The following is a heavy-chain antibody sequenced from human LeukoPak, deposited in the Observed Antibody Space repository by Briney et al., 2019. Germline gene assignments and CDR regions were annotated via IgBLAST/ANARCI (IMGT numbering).Heavy chain of an antibody. V-gene: IGHV3-7*03. CDR1: GFTFSDYW. Sequence: GGSLRLSCAASGFTFSDYWMHWVRQAPGKGLEWVANINQDGSEEYYVDSVKGRFTISRDNTKNSLFLQMNSLRAEDTAVYYCTKARQGSLGGTDYWGQGTLVTVSS. CDR2: INQDGSEE. CDR3: TKARQGSLGGTDY. J-gene: IGHJ4*02. D-gene: IGHD3-10*01.